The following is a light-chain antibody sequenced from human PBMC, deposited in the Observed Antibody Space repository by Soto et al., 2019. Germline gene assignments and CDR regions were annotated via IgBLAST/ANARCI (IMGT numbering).Light chain of an antibody. CDR1: QSVSNTH. CDR3: HQYGKSPQT. J-gene: IGKJ1*01. Sequence: EIVLTQSPATLSLAQGGGSTLSWRESQSVSNTHLAWYQQRPGQAHRLLIYDASRRDTGIPDRFSGSESGADFTLTISGLEPADFAVYFCHQYGKSPQTFGQGTKVDIK. V-gene: IGKV3-20*01. CDR2: DAS.